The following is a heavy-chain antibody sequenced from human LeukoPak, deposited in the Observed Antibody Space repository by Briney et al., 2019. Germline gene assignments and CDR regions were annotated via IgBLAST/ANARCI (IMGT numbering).Heavy chain of an antibody. D-gene: IGHD6-13*01. CDR1: GYTFTSYY. J-gene: IGHJ4*02. CDR2: INPSGGST. CDR3: ARDGAAAGPPFDY. Sequence: ASVKVSCKASGYTFTSYYMHWVRQAPGQGLEWMGIINPSGGSTSYAQKFQDRVTMTRDPSTSTVYMELSSLRSEDTAVYYCARDGAAAGPPFDYWGQGTLVTVSS. V-gene: IGHV1-46*01.